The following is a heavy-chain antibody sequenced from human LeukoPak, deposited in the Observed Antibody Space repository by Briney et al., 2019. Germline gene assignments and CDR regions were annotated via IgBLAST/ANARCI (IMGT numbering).Heavy chain of an antibody. CDR1: GYTLIENC. CDR3: ARGKSGYSP. J-gene: IGHJ4*02. CDR2: INPHTGAA. V-gene: IGHV1-2*02. D-gene: IGHD3-3*01. Sequence: ASVKVSCKVSGYTLIENCIHWVRQAPGQGLEWMGLINPHTGAANYSQKFQGRVTMTRDTSISTAYMHLTRLKFDDTAVYYCARGKSGYSPWGQGTPVTVSS.